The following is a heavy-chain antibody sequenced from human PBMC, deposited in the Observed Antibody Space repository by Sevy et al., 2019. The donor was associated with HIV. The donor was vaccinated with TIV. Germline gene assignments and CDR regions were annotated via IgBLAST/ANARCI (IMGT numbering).Heavy chain of an antibody. V-gene: IGHV3-7*03. J-gene: IGHJ4*02. CDR2: IKKDGTDK. D-gene: IGHD3-10*01. CDR3: ARDRRVEYGGSDY. Sequence: LSLTCAVSGFTFSNHWMTWVRQAPGKGLEWVANIKKDGTDKFYVDSVMGRFSISRDNAKDLLYLQMNSLRVEDTAVYYCARDRRVEYGGSDYWGQGTLVTVSS. CDR1: GFTFSNHW.